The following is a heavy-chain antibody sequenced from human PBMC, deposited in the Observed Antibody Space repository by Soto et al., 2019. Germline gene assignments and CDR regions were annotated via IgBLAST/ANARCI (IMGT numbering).Heavy chain of an antibody. V-gene: IGHV3-23*01. CDR1: GFTFSSYA. D-gene: IGHD3-3*01. Sequence: EVQLLESGGGLVQPGGSLRLSCAASGFTFSSYAMSWVRQAPGKGLEWVSAISGSGGSTYYADSVKGRFTISRDNSKNTLYLQMSSLRAEDTAVYYCAKASRRAIFGVVTVADYWGQGTLVTVSS. CDR3: AKASRRAIFGVVTVADY. J-gene: IGHJ4*02. CDR2: ISGSGGST.